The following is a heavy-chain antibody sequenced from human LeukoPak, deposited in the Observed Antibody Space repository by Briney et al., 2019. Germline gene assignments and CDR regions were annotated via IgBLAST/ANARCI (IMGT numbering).Heavy chain of an antibody. D-gene: IGHD1-26*01. Sequence: GESLKISCKISGYDFTTYWIGWVRQMPGKGLECMGIIWPGDSDTRYSPSFQGQVTISADKTISTAYLQWSSLKASDTAIYYCARRGRGDWFDPWGQGTPVTVSS. CDR1: GYDFTTYW. V-gene: IGHV5-51*01. CDR2: IWPGDSDT. J-gene: IGHJ5*02. CDR3: ARRGRGDWFDP.